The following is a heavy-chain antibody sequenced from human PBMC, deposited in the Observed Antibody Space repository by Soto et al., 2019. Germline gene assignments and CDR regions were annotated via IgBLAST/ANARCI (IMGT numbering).Heavy chain of an antibody. D-gene: IGHD6-19*01. J-gene: IGHJ4*02. V-gene: IGHV1-3*01. Sequence: QVQLVQSGAEVKKPGASVKVSCKASGYTFTSYAMHWVRQAPGQRLGWMGWINAGNGNTKYSQKFQGRVTITRDTSASTAYMELSSLRSEDTAVYYCARDPSYWVAVAGPLDYWGQGTLVTVSS. CDR1: GYTFTSYA. CDR3: ARDPSYWVAVAGPLDY. CDR2: INAGNGNT.